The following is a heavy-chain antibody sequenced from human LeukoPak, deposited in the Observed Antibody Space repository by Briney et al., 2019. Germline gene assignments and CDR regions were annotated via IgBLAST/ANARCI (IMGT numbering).Heavy chain of an antibody. V-gene: IGHV3-30*03. J-gene: IGHJ3*02. D-gene: IGHD1-14*01. CDR2: ISFNGTNK. CDR3: AREEPGAFDI. CDR1: GFTFSNYG. Sequence: QSGGSLRLSCAASGFTFSNYGMHWVRQAPGKGLEWVAVISFNGTNKYYADSVKGRFTISRDNAKNSLYLQMNSLRAEDTAVYYCAREEPGAFDIWGQGTMVTVSS.